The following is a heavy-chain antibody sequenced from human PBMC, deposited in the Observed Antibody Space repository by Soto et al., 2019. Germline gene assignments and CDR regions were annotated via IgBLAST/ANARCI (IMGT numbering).Heavy chain of an antibody. Sequence: SVKVSCKASGGTFSSYAISWVRQAPGQGLEWMGGIIPIFGTANYAQKFQGRVTITADESTSTAYMELSSLRSEDTAVYYCARDQRARSDGYPDPDAFDIWGQGTMATVSS. CDR2: IIPIFGTA. CDR3: ARDQRARSDGYPDPDAFDI. J-gene: IGHJ3*02. V-gene: IGHV1-69*13. D-gene: IGHD5-12*01. CDR1: GGTFSSYA.